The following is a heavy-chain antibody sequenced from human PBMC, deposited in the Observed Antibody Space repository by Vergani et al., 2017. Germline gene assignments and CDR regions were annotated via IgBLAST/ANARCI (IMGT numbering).Heavy chain of an antibody. V-gene: IGHV4-59*01. CDR3: ASDYDAFDI. CDR2: IYYSGST. CDR1: GGSISSYY. Sequence: QVQLQESCPGLVKPSETLSLTCTVSGGSISSYYWSWIRQPPGKGLDWIGYIYYSGSTNYNPSINSRVTISVDTSKNQFSLKLSSWTAAVKAVYYCASDYDAFDIWGQGTMVTVSS. J-gene: IGHJ3*02.